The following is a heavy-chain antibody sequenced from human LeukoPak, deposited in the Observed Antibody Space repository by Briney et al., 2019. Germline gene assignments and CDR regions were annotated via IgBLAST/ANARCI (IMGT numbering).Heavy chain of an antibody. CDR2: IYYSGST. D-gene: IGHD5-18*01. CDR1: GVSISSYY. CDR3: ARLGRYSYGYVDY. V-gene: IGHV4-59*08. Sequence: SETLSLTCTVSGVSISSYYWSWIRQPPGKGLEWVGYIYYSGSTKYNPSLKSRVTISVDTSKNQYSLKLSSVTAADTAVYYCARLGRYSYGYVDYWGQGPLVTVSS. J-gene: IGHJ4*02.